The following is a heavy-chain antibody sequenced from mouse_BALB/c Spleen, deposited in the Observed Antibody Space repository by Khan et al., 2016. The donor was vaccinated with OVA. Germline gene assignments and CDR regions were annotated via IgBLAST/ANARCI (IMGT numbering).Heavy chain of an antibody. CDR1: GFTLISYG. CDR2: IWAGGST. J-gene: IGHJ4*01. D-gene: IGHD2-1*01. V-gene: IGHV2-9*02. Sequence: QVQLKESGPGLVAPSQSLSINCTVSGFTLISYGVHWVRQSPGKGLEWLGIIWAGGSTNYNSALMARLSISKDNSKSQVFLKMNSVQTDDTAMYYCARDDGNYVDAMDYWGQGTSVTVSS. CDR3: ARDDGNYVDAMDY.